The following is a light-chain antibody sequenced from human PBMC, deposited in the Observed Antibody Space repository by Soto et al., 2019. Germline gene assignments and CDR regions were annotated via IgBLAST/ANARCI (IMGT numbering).Light chain of an antibody. CDR2: SSN. CDR3: AAWDASLNGFV. CDR1: SSNIGSNS. J-gene: IGLJ1*01. V-gene: IGLV1-44*01. Sequence: QSVLTQPPSASGTPGQRVTISCSGRSSNIGSNSVNWYQQLPGTAPKLLIYSSNQRPSGVPDRFSGSKSGSSGSLAISGLQSDDEADYYCAAWDASLNGFVFGTGTKVTVL.